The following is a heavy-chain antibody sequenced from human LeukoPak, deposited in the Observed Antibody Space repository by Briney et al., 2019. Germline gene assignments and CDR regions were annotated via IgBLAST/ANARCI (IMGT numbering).Heavy chain of an antibody. J-gene: IGHJ4*02. CDR2: INHSGST. D-gene: IGHD3-10*01. Sequence: SETLSLTCTVSGDSISSSSYYWGWIRQPPGKGLEWIGEINHSGSTNYNPSLKSRVTISVDTSKNQFSLKLSSVTAADTAVYYCARWGALWFGELDSDYWGQGTLVTVSS. CDR3: ARWGALWFGELDSDY. V-gene: IGHV4-39*07. CDR1: GDSISSSSYY.